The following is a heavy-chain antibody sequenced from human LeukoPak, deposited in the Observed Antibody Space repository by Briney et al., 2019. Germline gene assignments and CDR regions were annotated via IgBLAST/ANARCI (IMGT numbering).Heavy chain of an antibody. Sequence: SVKVSCKASGGTFSSYAISWVRQAPGQGLEWMGGIIPIFGTANYAQKFQGRVTITADESTSTAYMELSSLSSEDTAVYYCARDRIAAAGTFGAFDIWGQGTMVTVSS. J-gene: IGHJ3*02. V-gene: IGHV1-69*13. CDR1: GGTFSSYA. D-gene: IGHD6-13*01. CDR2: IIPIFGTA. CDR3: ARDRIAAAGTFGAFDI.